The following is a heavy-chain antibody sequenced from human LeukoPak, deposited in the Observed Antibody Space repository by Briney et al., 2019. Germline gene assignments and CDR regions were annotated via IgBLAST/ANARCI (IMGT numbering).Heavy chain of an antibody. J-gene: IGHJ4*02. V-gene: IGHV3-20*04. Sequence: GGSLTLSCAASGFTFDDYGMSWVRQAPGKGVEWVSGINWNGGNTRYADSVKGRFIISRDNAKTSLYLQMNSMRAEDTAVYYCAKDTYYYDSSGQIHWGQGTLVTVSS. CDR2: INWNGGNT. D-gene: IGHD3-22*01. CDR1: GFTFDDYG. CDR3: AKDTYYYDSSGQIH.